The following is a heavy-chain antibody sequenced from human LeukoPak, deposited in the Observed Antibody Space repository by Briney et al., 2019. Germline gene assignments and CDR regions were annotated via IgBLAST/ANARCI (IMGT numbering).Heavy chain of an antibody. J-gene: IGHJ5*02. V-gene: IGHV4-31*03. CDR3: ARGFRYCSGGSCYPGVNWFDP. CDR1: GDSISSGGYY. CDR2: IYYRGST. Sequence: PSQTLSLTCTVSGDSISSGGYYWSWIRQHPGKDLEWIGYIYYRGSTYYNPSLKSRVAISVDTSKNQFSLKLSSVTAADTAVYYCARGFRYCSGGSCYPGVNWFDPWGQGTLVTVSS. D-gene: IGHD2-15*01.